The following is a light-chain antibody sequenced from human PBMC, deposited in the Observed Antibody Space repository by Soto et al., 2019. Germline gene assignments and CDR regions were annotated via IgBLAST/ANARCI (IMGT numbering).Light chain of an antibody. J-gene: IGKJ2*01. CDR2: GAS. CDR3: LQDYNYPYT. CDR1: QGIRSD. V-gene: IGKV1-6*01. Sequence: AIQITQSQSSLSESVEARVTITCRASQGIRSDLGWYQQKPGKAPKFLIYGASILQSSVPSRFSGSGSGTDFTLTISSLQPEDFATYYCLQDYNYPYTFGQGTKLEVK.